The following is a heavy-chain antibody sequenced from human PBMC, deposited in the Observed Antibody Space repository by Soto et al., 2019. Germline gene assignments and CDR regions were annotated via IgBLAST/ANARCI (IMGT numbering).Heavy chain of an antibody. CDR2: ISYDGSNK. CDR3: AKDLAVMATMGGEVVSYGMDV. Sequence: QVQLVESGGGVVQPGRSLRLSCAASGFTFSSYGMHWVRQAPGKGLEWVAVISYDGSNKYYADSVKGRFTISRDNSKNTLYLQMNSLRAEDTAVYYCAKDLAVMATMGGEVVSYGMDVWGQGTTVTVSS. J-gene: IGHJ6*02. D-gene: IGHD2-21*01. CDR1: GFTFSSYG. V-gene: IGHV3-30*18.